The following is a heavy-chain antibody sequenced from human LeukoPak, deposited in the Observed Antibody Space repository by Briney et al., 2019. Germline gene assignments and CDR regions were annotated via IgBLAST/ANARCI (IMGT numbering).Heavy chain of an antibody. J-gene: IGHJ4*02. Sequence: PSGTLSLTCAVSGGSISSSDWWSWFRQPPGRGLEWIGYIYRSDNPSYNPSLKGRVTMSADKSTNQFSLRLSSVTDADTAVYYCARDPHCSSTNCPFDYWGQGTLVIVS. CDR2: IYRSDNP. CDR1: GGSISSSDW. CDR3: ARDPHCSSTNCPFDY. V-gene: IGHV4-4*02. D-gene: IGHD2-2*01.